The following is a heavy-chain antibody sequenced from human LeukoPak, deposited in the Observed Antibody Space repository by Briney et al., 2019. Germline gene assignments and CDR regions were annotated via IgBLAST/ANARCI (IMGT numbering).Heavy chain of an antibody. CDR1: GGSFSGYY. Sequence: SETLSLTCAASGGSFSGYYWSWIRQPPGKGLEWIGEINHSGSTNYNPHHKSRVTISIKTTNNRFSLKLSSVLGADTTVYYCAGGLAGYSSGWRRPYFACWGQGTLVTVSS. D-gene: IGHD6-19*01. CDR3: AGGLAGYSSGWRRPYFAC. J-gene: IGHJ4*01. CDR2: INHSGST. V-gene: IGHV4-34*01.